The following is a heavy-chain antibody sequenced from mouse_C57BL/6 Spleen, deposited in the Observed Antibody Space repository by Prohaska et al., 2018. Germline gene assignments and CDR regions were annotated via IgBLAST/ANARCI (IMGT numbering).Heavy chain of an antibody. CDR1: GYTFTSYW. D-gene: IGHD2-4*01. Sequence: QVQLQQPGAELVRPGSSVKLSCKASGYTFTSYWMHWVKQRPIQGLEWIGNIDPSDSETHYNQKFKDKATLTVDKSSSTAYMQLSSLTSEDSAVYYCARFYDYDATYFDYWGQGTTLTVSS. CDR2: IDPSDSET. CDR3: ARFYDYDATYFDY. V-gene: IGHV1-52*01. J-gene: IGHJ2*01.